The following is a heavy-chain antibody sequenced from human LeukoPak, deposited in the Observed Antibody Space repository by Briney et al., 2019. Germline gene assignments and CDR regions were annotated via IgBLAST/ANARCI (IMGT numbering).Heavy chain of an antibody. CDR3: ARSVLRYFDWLLPFDY. Sequence: ASVKVSCKATYTFSTFDINWVRQAPGQGLEWMGRITVSNGYTNYAQNFRGRVTMTTDTSTSTAYMELRSLRSDDTAVYYCARSVLRYFDWLLPFDYWGQGTLVTVSS. D-gene: IGHD3-9*01. CDR1: YTFSTFD. J-gene: IGHJ4*02. V-gene: IGHV1-18*01. CDR2: ITVSNGYT.